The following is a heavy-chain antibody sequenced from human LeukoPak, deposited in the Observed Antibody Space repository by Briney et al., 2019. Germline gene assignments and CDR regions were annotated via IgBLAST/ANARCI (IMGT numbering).Heavy chain of an antibody. J-gene: IGHJ3*02. CDR3: AKSRYDFWSEDSFDI. CDR2: ISGSGGST. CDR1: GFTFSSYA. Sequence: GGSLRLSCAASGFTFSSYAMSWVRQAPGKGLEWVSTISGSGGSTYYAGSVKGRFTISRDNSKNTLYLQMNSLRAEDTAVYYCAKSRYDFWSEDSFDIWGQGTMVTVSS. D-gene: IGHD3-3*01. V-gene: IGHV3-23*01.